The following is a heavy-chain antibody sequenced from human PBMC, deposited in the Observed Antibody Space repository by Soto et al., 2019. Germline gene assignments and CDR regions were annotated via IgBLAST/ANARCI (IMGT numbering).Heavy chain of an antibody. V-gene: IGHV5-51*01. Sequence: GDALKISCNGSGYSFTSYWIGWVRQMPGKGLEWMGIIYPGDSDTRYSPSFQGQVPISADKSISTAYLQWSSLKASDTAMYYCARSKSGPRDNIVVVPAASYYYYGMDVWGQGTTVTVSS. CDR2: IYPGDSDT. CDR1: GYSFTSYW. J-gene: IGHJ6*02. CDR3: ARSKSGPRDNIVVVPAASYYYYGMDV. D-gene: IGHD2-2*01.